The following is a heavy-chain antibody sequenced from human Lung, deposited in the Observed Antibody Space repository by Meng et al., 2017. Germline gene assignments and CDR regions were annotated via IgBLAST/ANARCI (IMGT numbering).Heavy chain of an antibody. CDR1: GFTFSSYS. Sequence: EVQLVESGGGLVKPGGSLRLSCAASGFTFSSYSMNWVRQAPGKGPEWVSSISSSSSYIYYADSVKGRFTISRDNAKNSLYLQMNSLRAEDTAVYYCARLPLLWFGESHDLDYWGQGTLVTVSS. CDR2: ISSSSSYI. V-gene: IGHV3-21*02. J-gene: IGHJ4*02. D-gene: IGHD3-10*01. CDR3: ARLPLLWFGESHDLDY.